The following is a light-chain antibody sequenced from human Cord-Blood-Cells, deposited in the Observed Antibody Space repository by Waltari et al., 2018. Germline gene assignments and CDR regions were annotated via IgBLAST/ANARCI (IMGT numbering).Light chain of an antibody. Sequence: QSALTQPASVSGSPGQSITTSCTGTSSDVGRYNLVSWSQPHPGKAPKLMIYEVSKRPSGVSNRFSGSKSGNTASLTISGLQAEDEADYYCCSYAGSSTFVFGTGTKVTVL. J-gene: IGLJ1*01. CDR1: SSDVGRYNL. CDR2: EVS. V-gene: IGLV2-23*02. CDR3: CSYAGSSTFV.